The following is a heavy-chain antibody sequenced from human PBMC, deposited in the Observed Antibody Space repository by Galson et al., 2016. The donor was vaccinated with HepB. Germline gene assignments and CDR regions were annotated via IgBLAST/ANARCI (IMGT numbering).Heavy chain of an antibody. Sequence: SLRLSCAASGLTLDPYAMHWVRQPPGKGLEWVSGISYNRGVKAYADSVKGRFTISRDNAKNALYLQMNSLSVDDTALYYCTKVWDPLPGHYGMDLWGKGTTVTVSS. CDR3: TKVWDPLPGHYGMDL. D-gene: IGHD1-26*01. CDR1: GLTLDPYA. J-gene: IGHJ6*04. V-gene: IGHV3-9*01. CDR2: ISYNRGVK.